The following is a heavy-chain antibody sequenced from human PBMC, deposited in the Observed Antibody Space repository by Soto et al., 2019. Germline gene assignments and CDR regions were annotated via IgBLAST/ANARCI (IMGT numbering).Heavy chain of an antibody. Sequence: EVQLVESGGGLVEPGTSLRLSCAASGFTFDDHAMHWVRKGPGKGLEWVVGISWNSRSIDYADSVKGRFTISRDNAKNSLYLQMNSLRAEDAAFYYCARGYYGSGSSHFDYWGQGTVVIVSS. V-gene: IGHV3-9*01. D-gene: IGHD3-10*01. CDR2: ISWNSRSI. J-gene: IGHJ4*02. CDR1: GFTFDDHA. CDR3: ARGYYGSGSSHFDY.